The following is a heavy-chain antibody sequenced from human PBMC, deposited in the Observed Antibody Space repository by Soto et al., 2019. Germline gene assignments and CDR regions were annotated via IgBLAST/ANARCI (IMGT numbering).Heavy chain of an antibody. CDR1: GDSISKYY. J-gene: IGHJ5*02. D-gene: IGHD3-3*01. CDR3: ARGWFWSGSFNWFDP. V-gene: IGHV4-59*05. Sequence: SETLSLTCTVSGDSISKYYWSWIRQPPGKGLEWIGYIYYSESPSYSESTSYNPSLKSRVTISVDTANNQFSLRLTSVTAADTAVYYCARGWFWSGSFNWFDPWGQGTLVTVSS. CDR2: IYYSESPSY.